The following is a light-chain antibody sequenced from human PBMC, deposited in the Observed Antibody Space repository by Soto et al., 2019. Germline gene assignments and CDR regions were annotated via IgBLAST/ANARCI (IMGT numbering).Light chain of an antibody. V-gene: IGKV3-15*01. CDR2: AAS. CDR3: HQYEDRRT. Sequence: EIVLTQSPATLSVSPGERATLSCRASQSLRSNLAWYQQKPGQAPRLLIYAASTRAIGIPARFSGSGSGTDFTLTISSLQSEDFAVYYCHQYEDRRTFGQGTKVEIK. CDR1: QSLRSN. J-gene: IGKJ1*01.